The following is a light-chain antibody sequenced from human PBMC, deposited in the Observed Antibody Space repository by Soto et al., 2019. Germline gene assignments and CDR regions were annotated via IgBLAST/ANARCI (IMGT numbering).Light chain of an antibody. J-gene: IGKJ4*01. CDR2: DTS. CDR3: QQRRYWPLT. Sequence: ETVLAQSPATLSLSPGERATLSCRATQSISVYLAWYQHKPGQAPRLLIYDTSKRAAGIPARFSGSESGTDFTLTISSLEPEDFAVYYCQQRRYWPLTFGEGPRWRSN. CDR1: QSISVY. V-gene: IGKV3-11*01.